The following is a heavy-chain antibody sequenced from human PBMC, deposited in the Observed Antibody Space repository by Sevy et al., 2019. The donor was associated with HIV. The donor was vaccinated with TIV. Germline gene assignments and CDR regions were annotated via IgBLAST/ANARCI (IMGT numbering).Heavy chain of an antibody. D-gene: IGHD2-2*01. V-gene: IGHV3-74*01. CDR3: ARDRRQLYYYNGMDV. J-gene: IGHJ6*02. CDR1: GFTFSIYW. CDR2: INSDGSST. Sequence: GGSLRLSCAASGFTFSIYWMHWVRQAPGKGLVWVSRINSDGSSTSYADSVKGRITISRDNAKNTPYLQMNSLRAEDTAVYYCARDRRQLYYYNGMDVWGQGTTVTVSS.